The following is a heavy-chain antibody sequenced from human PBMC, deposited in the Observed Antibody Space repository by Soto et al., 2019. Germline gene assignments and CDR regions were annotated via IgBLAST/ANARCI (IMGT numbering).Heavy chain of an antibody. CDR1: GGSISSGGYY. Sequence: QVQLQESGPGLVKPSQTLSLTCTVSGGSISSGGYYWSWIRQHPGKGLEWIGYIYYSGSTYYNPSLKSRVTISVDTSKNQFALKLSSVTAADTAVYYCARDRDYGDSNWFDPWGQGTLVTVSS. CDR3: ARDRDYGDSNWFDP. J-gene: IGHJ5*02. CDR2: IYYSGST. D-gene: IGHD4-17*01. V-gene: IGHV4-31*03.